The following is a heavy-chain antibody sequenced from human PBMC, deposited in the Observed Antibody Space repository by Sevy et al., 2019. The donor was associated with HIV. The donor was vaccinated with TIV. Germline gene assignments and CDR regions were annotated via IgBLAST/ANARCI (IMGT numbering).Heavy chain of an antibody. CDR1: GYTLIQLS. D-gene: IGHD3-22*01. J-gene: IGHJ4*02. Sequence: ASVKVSCKVSGYTLIQLSMHWVRQVPGKGLEWMGSFDPEDGETIYAQKFQGRVTMTEETSTDTAYMELSSLKSEDTAIFYCAITKDYCDSSGYPFDYWGQGTLVTVSS. CDR2: FDPEDGET. CDR3: AITKDYCDSSGYPFDY. V-gene: IGHV1-24*01.